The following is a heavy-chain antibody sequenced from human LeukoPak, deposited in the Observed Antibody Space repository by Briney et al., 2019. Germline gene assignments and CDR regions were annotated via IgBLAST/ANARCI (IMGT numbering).Heavy chain of an antibody. Sequence: SSETLSLTCTVSSGSISTSSYYWSWIRQPAGKGLEWIGRVYTSGSTNYNPSLKSRVTISVDTSKNQFSLKLSSVTAADTAVYYCAREPLPKVASFDPWGQGTLVTVSS. CDR2: VYTSGST. CDR3: AREPLPKVASFDP. J-gene: IGHJ5*02. CDR1: SGSISTSSYY. D-gene: IGHD2-15*01. V-gene: IGHV4-61*02.